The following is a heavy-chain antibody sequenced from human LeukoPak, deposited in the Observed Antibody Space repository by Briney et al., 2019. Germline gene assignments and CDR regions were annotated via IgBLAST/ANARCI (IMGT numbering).Heavy chain of an antibody. CDR3: AKEGEWQVLGDWYFDV. V-gene: IGHV3-53*05. J-gene: IGHJ2*01. CDR2: IYSGGST. CDR1: GFTISSNY. D-gene: IGHD6-19*01. Sequence: PGGSLRLSCAASGFTISSNYMSWVRQAPGKGLEWVSVIYSGGSTYYADSVKGRFTISRDNSKNTLYLQMDNLRPEDTAMYYCAKEGEWQVLGDWYFDVWGRGTLVTVSS.